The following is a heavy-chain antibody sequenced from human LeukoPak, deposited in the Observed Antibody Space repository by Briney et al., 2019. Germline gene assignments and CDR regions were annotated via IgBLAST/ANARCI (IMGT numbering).Heavy chain of an antibody. CDR3: ARGSSGWYQSDY. CDR1: GGSISSHY. CDR2: IYYSGST. V-gene: IGHV4-59*11. J-gene: IGHJ4*02. D-gene: IGHD6-19*01. Sequence: SETLSLTCTVSGGSISSHYWSWIRQPPGKGLEWIGYIYYSGSTNYNPSLKSRVTISVDTSKNQFSLKLSSVTAADTAVYYCARGSSGWYQSDYWGQGTLVTVSS.